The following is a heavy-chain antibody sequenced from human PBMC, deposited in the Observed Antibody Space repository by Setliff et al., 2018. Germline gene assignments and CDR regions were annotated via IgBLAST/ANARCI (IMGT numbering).Heavy chain of an antibody. CDR1: GFTFSSYS. V-gene: IGHV3-21*01. D-gene: IGHD2-2*01. Sequence: GGSLRLSCAASGFTFSSYSMNWVRQAPGKGLEWVSSISSSSSYIYYADSVKGRFTISRDNAKNSLYLQMNSLRAEDTAVYYCAKDIVVVPAANDAFDIWGQGTTVTVSS. CDR2: ISSSSSYI. J-gene: IGHJ3*02. CDR3: AKDIVVVPAANDAFDI.